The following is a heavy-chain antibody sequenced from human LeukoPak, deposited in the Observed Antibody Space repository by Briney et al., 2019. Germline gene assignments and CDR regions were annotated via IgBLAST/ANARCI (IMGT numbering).Heavy chain of an antibody. Sequence: GGSLRLSCAASGFTFSSYNMNWVRQAPGKGLEWVSSIISSSPYIHYADSVKGRFTISRDNAKNSLYLQMNSLRAEDTAVYYCARSDYYDSSGYYGNFDYWGQGTLVTVTS. CDR1: GFTFSSYN. CDR2: IISSSPYI. CDR3: ARSDYYDSSGYYGNFDY. V-gene: IGHV3-21*01. J-gene: IGHJ4*02. D-gene: IGHD3-22*01.